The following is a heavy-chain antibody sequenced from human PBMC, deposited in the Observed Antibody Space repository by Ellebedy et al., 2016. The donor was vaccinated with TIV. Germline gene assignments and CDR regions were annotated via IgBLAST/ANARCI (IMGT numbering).Heavy chain of an antibody. CDR1: GGSISSYY. D-gene: IGHD5-18*01. Sequence: MPSETLSLTCTVSGGSISSYYWSRIRQPAGKGLEWIGRIYTSGSTNYNPSLKSRVTMSVDTSKNQFSLKLSSVTAADTAVYYCARGPTLDTAMATTPFDYWGQGTLVTVSS. CDR2: IYTSGST. J-gene: IGHJ4*02. V-gene: IGHV4-4*07. CDR3: ARGPTLDTAMATTPFDY.